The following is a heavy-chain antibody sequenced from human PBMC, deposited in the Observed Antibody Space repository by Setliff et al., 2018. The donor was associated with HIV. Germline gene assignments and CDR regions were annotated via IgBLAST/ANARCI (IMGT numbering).Heavy chain of an antibody. CDR3: TRGGSYSPGDYDILTGYLVLDY. V-gene: IGHV3-7*01. CDR1: GFTFSSYA. Sequence: PGGSLRLSCAASGFTFSSYAMSWVRQAPGKGLEWVASINEGGSVRFYVDSVKGRFTISRDNAENSLYLQMDSLRAEDTAVYYCTRGGSYSPGDYDILTGYLVLDYWGQGTLVTVSS. D-gene: IGHD3-9*01. J-gene: IGHJ4*02. CDR2: INEGGSVR.